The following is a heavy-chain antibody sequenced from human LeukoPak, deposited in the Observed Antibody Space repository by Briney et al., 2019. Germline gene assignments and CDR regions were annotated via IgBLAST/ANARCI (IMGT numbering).Heavy chain of an antibody. CDR1: GFTFISYG. V-gene: IGHV3-30*19. D-gene: IGHD3-10*01. Sequence: GGSLRLSCAASGFTFISYGMHWVRQAPGKGLEWVAVISYDGSNKYYADSVKGRFTISRDNSKNTLYLQMNSLRAEDTAVYYCAREFGSDAFDIWGQGTMVTVSS. J-gene: IGHJ3*02. CDR3: AREFGSDAFDI. CDR2: ISYDGSNK.